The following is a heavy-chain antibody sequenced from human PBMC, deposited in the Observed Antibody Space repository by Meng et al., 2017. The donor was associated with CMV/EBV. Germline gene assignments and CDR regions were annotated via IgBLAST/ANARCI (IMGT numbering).Heavy chain of an antibody. J-gene: IGHJ4*02. Sequence: LSCAAFGFTFSNYWMHWVRQGPGEGLVWVSTISSDGSRSSYADSVKGRFTISRDNAKNMVHLQMNSLRAEDTAMYYCARDAGAGFHYWGQGTLVTVSS. CDR2: ISSDGSRS. CDR1: GFTFSNYW. CDR3: ARDAGAGFHY. D-gene: IGHD6-13*01. V-gene: IGHV3-74*01.